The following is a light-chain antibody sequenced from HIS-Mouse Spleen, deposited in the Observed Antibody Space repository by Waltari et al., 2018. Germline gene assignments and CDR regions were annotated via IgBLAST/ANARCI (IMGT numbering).Light chain of an antibody. Sequence: SSELTQDPAVSVALGQTVRITCQGDSPRSYYASWYQQKPGQAPVLVILGKNNRPSGIPDRFSGSSSGNTASLTITGAQAEDEADYYCNSRDSSGNHWVFGGGTKLTVL. CDR3: NSRDSSGNHWV. V-gene: IGLV3-19*01. CDR2: GKN. J-gene: IGLJ3*02. CDR1: SPRSYY.